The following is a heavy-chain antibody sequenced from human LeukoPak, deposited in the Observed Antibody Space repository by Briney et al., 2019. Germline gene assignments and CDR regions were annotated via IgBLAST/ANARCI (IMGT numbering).Heavy chain of an antibody. CDR2: IIPILGIA. J-gene: IGHJ6*02. Sequence: SVKVSCKASGGTFSSYAISWVRQAPGQGLEWMGRIIPILGIANYAQKFQGRVTITADKSTSTAYMELRSLRSDDTAVYYCARDLNVVPAAILSRYYYGMDVWGQGTTVTVSS. D-gene: IGHD2-2*01. CDR1: GGTFSSYA. V-gene: IGHV1-69*04. CDR3: ARDLNVVPAAILSRYYYGMDV.